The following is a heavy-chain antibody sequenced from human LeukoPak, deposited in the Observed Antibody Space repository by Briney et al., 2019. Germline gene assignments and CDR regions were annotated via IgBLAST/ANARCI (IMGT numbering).Heavy chain of an antibody. D-gene: IGHD3-3*01. V-gene: IGHV1-8*01. Sequence: ASVKVSRKASGYTFTSYDINWVRQATGQGLEWMGWMNPNSGNTGYAQKFQGRVTMTRNTSTSTAYMELSSLRSEDTAVYYCARVDYDFWSGYYTDSYYGMDVWGQGTTVTVSS. CDR1: GYTFTSYD. CDR3: ARVDYDFWSGYYTDSYYGMDV. CDR2: MNPNSGNT. J-gene: IGHJ6*02.